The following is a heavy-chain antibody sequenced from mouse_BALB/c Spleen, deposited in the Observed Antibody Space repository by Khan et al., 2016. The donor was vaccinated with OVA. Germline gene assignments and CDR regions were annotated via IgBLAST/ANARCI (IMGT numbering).Heavy chain of an antibody. J-gene: IGHJ3*01. CDR2: IDPEIGNT. Sequence: VQLQQSGAELVRPGALVKLSFKASGFHIKDYYMHWVKQSPEQGLVWIGRIDPEIGNTIYDPKFQGKASITSDTSSNTAYLQLSSLTSEDTAVYYCTRGGYSPWFAYWGQGTLVTVSA. CDR3: TRGGYSPWFAY. V-gene: IGHV14-1*02. D-gene: IGHD2-3*01. CDR1: GFHIKDYY.